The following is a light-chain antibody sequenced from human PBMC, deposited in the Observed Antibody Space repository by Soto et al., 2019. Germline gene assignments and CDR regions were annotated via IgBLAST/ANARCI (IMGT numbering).Light chain of an antibody. J-gene: IGKJ1*01. CDR1: QSVDSK. V-gene: IGKV3-15*01. Sequence: EIVMTQSPATLSVSPGERATLSCSASQSVDSKLAWYQQKPGQGPRILIYGASSRATGIPARFSGSGSGKEFTLTLSSLQSEDFAVYYCQHYSNWLWTFGQGTKVEIK. CDR2: GAS. CDR3: QHYSNWLWT.